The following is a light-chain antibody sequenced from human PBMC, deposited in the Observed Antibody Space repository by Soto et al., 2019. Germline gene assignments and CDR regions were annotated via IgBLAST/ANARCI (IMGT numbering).Light chain of an antibody. J-gene: IGKJ1*01. CDR1: HGISSW. Sequence: IQLTQSPSSLSASVVDRVTLTFLASHGISSWLAWYQQKPGKAPKLLIYDASSLESGVPSRFSGSGSGTEFTLTISSLQPDDFATYYCQQYNSYSWTFGQGTKVDIK. V-gene: IGKV1-5*01. CDR2: DAS. CDR3: QQYNSYSWT.